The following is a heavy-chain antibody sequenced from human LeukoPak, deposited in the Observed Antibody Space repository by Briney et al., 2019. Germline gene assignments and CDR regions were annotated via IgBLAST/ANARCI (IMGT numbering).Heavy chain of an antibody. CDR3: ARHLRLWQNWFDP. CDR1: GYSFTNYW. V-gene: IGHV5-51*01. D-gene: IGHD5-18*01. CDR2: IYPGDSDT. J-gene: IGHJ5*02. Sequence: GESLKISCKGSGYSFTNYWIGWVRQMPGKGPEWMGIIYPGDSDTIYRPSFQGQVTISADKSISTAYLQWSSLKASDTAMYYCARHLRLWQNWFDPWGQGSLVTVSS.